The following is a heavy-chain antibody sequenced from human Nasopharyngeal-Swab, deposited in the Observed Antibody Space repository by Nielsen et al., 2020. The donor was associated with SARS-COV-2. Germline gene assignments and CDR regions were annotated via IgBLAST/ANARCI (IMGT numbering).Heavy chain of an antibody. CDR3: TTLHRTGWF. J-gene: IGHJ4*02. CDR2: IKRKADGGTV. Sequence: GESLKISCAASGFVFSSVWMSWVSQAPGKGLEWVGRIKRKADGGTVEYATAVRGRFSISRDDSRNTLFLQMNRLKTEDTAVYYCTTLHRTGWFWGQGTLVTVSS. V-gene: IGHV3-15*01. D-gene: IGHD6-19*01. CDR1: GFVFSSVW.